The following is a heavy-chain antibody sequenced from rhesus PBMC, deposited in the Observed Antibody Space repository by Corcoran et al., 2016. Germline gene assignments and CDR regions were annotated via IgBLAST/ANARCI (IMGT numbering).Heavy chain of an antibody. J-gene: IGHJ5-1*01. CDR1: GGSISSSY. Sequence: QLQLQESGPGLVKPSETLSVTCAVSGGSISSSYWSWIRQAPGTGREWIGYIYGSGSSTNYNPSLKSRVTLSVDTSKNQFSLKLSSVTAADTAVYYCVKSVLENRFDVWGPGVLVTVSS. CDR3: VKSVLENRFDV. V-gene: IGHV4-169*01. CDR2: IYGSGSST. D-gene: IGHD2-2*01.